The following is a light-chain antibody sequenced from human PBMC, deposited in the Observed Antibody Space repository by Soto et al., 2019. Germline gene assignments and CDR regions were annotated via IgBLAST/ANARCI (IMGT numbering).Light chain of an antibody. CDR3: SLYISGSTYV. Sequence: QSVLAQPPSVSGGPGQSVTISCTGTSSDVGSYNRLSWYQQPPGTAPKLIMYEVNTRPSGVPDRFSGSKSGSTASLTISGLQAEDEADYYCSLYISGSTYVFGTGTKVTVL. V-gene: IGLV2-18*01. CDR1: SSDVGSYNR. CDR2: EVN. J-gene: IGLJ1*01.